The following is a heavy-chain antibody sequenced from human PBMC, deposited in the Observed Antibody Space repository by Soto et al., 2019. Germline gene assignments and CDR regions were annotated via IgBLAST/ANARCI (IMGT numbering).Heavy chain of an antibody. J-gene: IGHJ4*02. CDR1: GFTFSSYA. V-gene: IGHV3-64*01. CDR2: ISSNGGST. D-gene: IGHD4-17*01. Sequence: GGSLRLSCAASGFTFSSYAMHWVRQAPGKGLEYVSAISSNGGSTYYANSVKGRFTISRDNSKNTLYLQMGSLRAEDMAVYYCARANLYGDYDYWGQGTLVTVSS. CDR3: ARANLYGDYDY.